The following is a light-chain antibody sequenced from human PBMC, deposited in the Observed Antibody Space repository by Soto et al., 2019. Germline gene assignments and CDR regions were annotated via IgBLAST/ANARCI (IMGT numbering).Light chain of an antibody. CDR3: QQYGSSPLIT. J-gene: IGKJ5*01. V-gene: IGKV3-20*01. CDR1: QRLSASD. Sequence: IVLTQSPGTLSLSPGQRVTLSCRASQRLSASDIAWYQQKPGQAPKFLIYGVSSRATGIPDRFSGSGSGTDFTLTISRLEPEDFAVYHCQQYGSSPLITFGQGTRLEI. CDR2: GVS.